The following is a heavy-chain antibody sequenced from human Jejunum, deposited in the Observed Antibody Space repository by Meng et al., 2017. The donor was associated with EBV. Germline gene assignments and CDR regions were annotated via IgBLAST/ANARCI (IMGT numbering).Heavy chain of an antibody. V-gene: IGHV4-39*01. D-gene: IGHD1-26*01. CDR1: GGAISSSSYY. CDR2: YYNSGST. CDR3: ARQGPSGRTFDY. Sequence: QRQLQESGPAWVKPSEPQTRTCTVSGGAISSSSYYWGWIRQPPGKGLEWIGTYYNSGSTYYNPSLKSRVTISVDTSKNQFSLKLISVTAADTAAYYCARQGPSGRTFDYWGQGTLVTVSS. J-gene: IGHJ4*02.